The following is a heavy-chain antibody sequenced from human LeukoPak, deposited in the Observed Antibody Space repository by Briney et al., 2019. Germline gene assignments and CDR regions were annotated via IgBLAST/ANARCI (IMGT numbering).Heavy chain of an antibody. CDR3: ARENPSLYYYGSGSSDGMDV. D-gene: IGHD3-10*01. V-gene: IGHV1-69*04. CDR1: GGTFSSYA. Sequence: GASVKVSCKASGGTFSSYAISWVRQAPGQGLEWMGRIIPILGIANYAQKFQGRVTITADKSTSTAYMELSSLRSEDTAVYYCARENPSLYYYGSGSSDGMDVWGQGTTVTVSS. J-gene: IGHJ6*02. CDR2: IIPILGIA.